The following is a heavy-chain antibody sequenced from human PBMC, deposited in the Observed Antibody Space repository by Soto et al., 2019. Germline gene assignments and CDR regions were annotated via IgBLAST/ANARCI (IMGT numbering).Heavy chain of an antibody. CDR3: AKTYMATGSYYYGMDV. D-gene: IGHD5-12*01. J-gene: IGHJ6*02. V-gene: IGHV3-23*01. CDR2: ISGSGGST. Sequence: GGSLRLSCAASGFTFSSSAMSWVRQAPGKGLEWVSAISGSGGSTYYADSVKGRFTISRDNSKNTLYLQMNSLRAEDTAVYYCAKTYMATGSYYYGMDVWGQGTTVTVAS. CDR1: GFTFSSSA.